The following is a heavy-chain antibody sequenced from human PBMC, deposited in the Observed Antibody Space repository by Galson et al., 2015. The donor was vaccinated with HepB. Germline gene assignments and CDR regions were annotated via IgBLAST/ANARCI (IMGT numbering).Heavy chain of an antibody. Sequence: SVKVSCKASGCTFSSYAISWVRQAPGQGLEWMGGIIPIFGTANYAQKFQGRVTITADKSTSTAYMELSSLRSEDTAVYYCARDTTFLEWKPDANFDYWGQGTLVTVSS. CDR3: ARDTTFLEWKPDANFDY. CDR2: IIPIFGTA. CDR1: GCTFSSYA. D-gene: IGHD3-3*02. J-gene: IGHJ4*02. V-gene: IGHV1-69*06.